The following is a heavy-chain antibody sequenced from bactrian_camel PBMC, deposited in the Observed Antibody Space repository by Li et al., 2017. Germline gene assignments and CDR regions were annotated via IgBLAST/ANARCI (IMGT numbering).Heavy chain of an antibody. CDR2: IDSAGRI. V-gene: IGHV3S53*01. CDR3: AAAAWVPASRTLSQTSYGN. CDR1: EYMYINYC. Sequence: HVQLVESGGGSVQAGESLRLSCTADEYMYINYCMGWFRQAPGKEREGVARIDSAGRITYADSVKGRFTISKDNAENRLYLHMNSLSPEDTAMYFCAAAAWVPASRTLSQTSYGNWGQGTQVTVS. D-gene: IGHD3*01. J-gene: IGHJ4*01.